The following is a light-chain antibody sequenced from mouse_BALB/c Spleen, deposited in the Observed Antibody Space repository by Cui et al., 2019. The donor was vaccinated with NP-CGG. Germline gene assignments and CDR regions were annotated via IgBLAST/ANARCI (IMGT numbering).Light chain of an antibody. CDR1: TGAVTTSNY. V-gene: IGLV1*01. J-gene: IGLJ1*01. Sequence: AFVTQDSAPTTSPGETVTLTCRSSTGAVTTSNYANWVQEKPDHLFTGLIGGTNNRAPGVPARFSGSLIGDKAALTITGAQTEDEAIYFCALWYSNHWVFGGGTKLTVL. CDR3: ALWYSNHWV. CDR2: GTN.